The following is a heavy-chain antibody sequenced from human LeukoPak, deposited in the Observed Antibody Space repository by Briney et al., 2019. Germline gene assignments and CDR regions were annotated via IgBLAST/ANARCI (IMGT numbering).Heavy chain of an antibody. D-gene: IGHD2/OR15-2a*01. CDR2: IYYNGSS. CDR1: GGSISSGDYY. V-gene: IGHV4-30-4*08. CDR3: ARGNNPYFFDY. J-gene: IGHJ4*02. Sequence: SETLSLTCTVCGGSISSGDYYWSWIRQPPGRGLECIGYIYYNGSSFYNPSLKSRVTISVDTSMNHVSLTLSSVTAADMAVYYCARGNNPYFFDYWGQGTLVTVSS.